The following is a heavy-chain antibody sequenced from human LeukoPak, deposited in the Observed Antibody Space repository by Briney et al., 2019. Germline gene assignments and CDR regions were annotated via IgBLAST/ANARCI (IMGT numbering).Heavy chain of an antibody. CDR3: ARVWFGESRFNSFDP. Sequence: SETLSLTCTVSGGSISSYYWSWIRQPPGKGLEWIGYIKSRVTISVDTSKNQFSLKLSSVTAADTAVYYCARVWFGESRFNSFDPWGQGTLVTVSS. CDR1: GGSISSYY. D-gene: IGHD3-10*01. V-gene: IGHV4-59*01. J-gene: IGHJ5*02.